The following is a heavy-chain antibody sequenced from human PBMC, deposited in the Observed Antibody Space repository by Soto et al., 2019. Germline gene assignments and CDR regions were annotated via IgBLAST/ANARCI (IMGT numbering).Heavy chain of an antibody. J-gene: IGHJ4*02. Sequence: SETLSLTCTVSGGSISSYYWSWIRQPPGKGLEWIGYIYYTGSTNYNPSLKSRVTISVDMSKNQFSLKLSSVTAADTAVYYCARRPLSNRDFDYWGQGTLVTVSS. V-gene: IGHV4-59*08. CDR2: IYYTGST. CDR1: GGSISSYY. CDR3: ARRPLSNRDFDY.